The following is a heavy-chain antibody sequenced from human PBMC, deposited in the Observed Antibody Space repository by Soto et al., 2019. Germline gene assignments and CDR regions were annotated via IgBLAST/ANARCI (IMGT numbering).Heavy chain of an antibody. D-gene: IGHD2-8*02. J-gene: IGHJ5*02. CDR2: INTDSGQT. V-gene: IGHV1-3*04. Sequence: VQLVQSGAEVKKPGASVTVSCKASGYTFTTYSVHCVRQAPGQSLEWMGWINTDSGQTKYAQKFQGRVIITRDTSATTVHMELSNLRSEDTAMYYCARQRCRYITYWCSGRPDNWFDPWGQGTLVTVSS. CDR3: ARQRCRYITYWCSGRPDNWFDP. CDR1: GYTFTTYS.